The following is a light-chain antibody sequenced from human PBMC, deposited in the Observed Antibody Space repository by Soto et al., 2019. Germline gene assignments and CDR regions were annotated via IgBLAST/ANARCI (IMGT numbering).Light chain of an antibody. CDR3: QQYNSYSGIT. J-gene: IGKJ5*01. V-gene: IGKV3-20*01. CDR1: QTVSSNS. Sequence: EIVLTQSPGTLTLSPGERATLSCRASQTVSSNSLAWYQQKPGQAPRFLIYGASTRATGIPARFSGSGSGTEFTLTISSLQPDDFATYYCQQYNSYSGITFGQGTRLEIK. CDR2: GAS.